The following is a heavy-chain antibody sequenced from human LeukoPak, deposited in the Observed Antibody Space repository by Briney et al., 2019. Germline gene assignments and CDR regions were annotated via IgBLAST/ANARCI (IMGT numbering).Heavy chain of an antibody. CDR1: GFTFSSYA. V-gene: IGHV3-23*01. CDR3: AKGRSDRSWYNFSWLDP. Sequence: GGSLRLSCAASGFTFSSYAMSWVRQAPGKGLEWVSAISGSGGSTYYADSVKGRFTISRDNSKNTLYLQMNSLRAEDTAVYYCAKGRSDRSWYNFSWLDPWGQGTLVTVSS. J-gene: IGHJ5*02. CDR2: ISGSGGST. D-gene: IGHD6-13*01.